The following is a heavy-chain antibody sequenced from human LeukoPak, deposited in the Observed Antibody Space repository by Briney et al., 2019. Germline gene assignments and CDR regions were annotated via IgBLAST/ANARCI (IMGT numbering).Heavy chain of an antibody. V-gene: IGHV3-23*01. J-gene: IGHJ4*02. CDR2: ISPSGDIK. D-gene: IGHD5-24*01. CDR3: AKDDAWLQYND. CDR1: GFTFSRHG. Sequence: PGGSLRLSCGASGFTFSRHGMNWVRQAPGKGLEWVSGISPSGDIKYYVDSVKGRFTVSRDNSKNTLYLQINSLRDEDTAVYYCAKDDAWLQYNDWGQGTLVTVSS.